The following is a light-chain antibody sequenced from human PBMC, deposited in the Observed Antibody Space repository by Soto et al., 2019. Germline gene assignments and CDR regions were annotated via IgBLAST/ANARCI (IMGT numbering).Light chain of an antibody. CDR2: AAS. CDR1: QSISSY. J-gene: IGKJ4*01. CDR3: QQSYSTPRT. Sequence: DIQMTQSPSSLSASVGDRVTITCRASQSISSYLNWYQQKPWKAPKLLIYAASSLQSGVTSRFSGSGSGTDFTLTISSLQPEDFATYYCQQSYSTPRTFGGGTKVEIK. V-gene: IGKV1-39*01.